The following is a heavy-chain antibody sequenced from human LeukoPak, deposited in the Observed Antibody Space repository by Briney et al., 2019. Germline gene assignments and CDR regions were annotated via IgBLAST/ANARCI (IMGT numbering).Heavy chain of an antibody. CDR3: ARDESSSWTPTLYNWFDP. Sequence: ASVKVSCKASGYTFTGYGISWVRQAPGQGLEWMGWISAYNGNTNYAQKLQGRVTMTTDTSTSTAYMELRSLRSDDTAVYYCARDESSSWTPTLYNWFDPWGQGTLVTVSS. V-gene: IGHV1-18*01. CDR1: GYTFTGYG. D-gene: IGHD6-13*01. CDR2: ISAYNGNT. J-gene: IGHJ5*02.